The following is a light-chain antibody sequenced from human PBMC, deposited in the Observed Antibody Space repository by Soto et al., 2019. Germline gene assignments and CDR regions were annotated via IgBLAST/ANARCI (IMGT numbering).Light chain of an antibody. Sequence: EIVLTQSPATLSLSPGEIATLSFSASQSLSNSFIAWYQQKPGQAPRLLIYDTSSRATGIPDRFSGSGSGTDFTLTISRLEPEDFSVFYCQQYGTSEIIFGQGTRLEIK. CDR2: DTS. CDR3: QQYGTSEII. J-gene: IGKJ5*01. CDR1: QSLSNSF. V-gene: IGKV3-20*01.